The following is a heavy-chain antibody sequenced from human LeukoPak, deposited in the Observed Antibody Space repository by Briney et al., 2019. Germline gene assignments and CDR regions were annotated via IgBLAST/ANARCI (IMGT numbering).Heavy chain of an antibody. CDR1: GYTFTSYA. Sequence: ASVKVSCKASGYTFTSYAMHWVRQAPGQRLEWMGWINAGNGNTKYSQKFQGRVTITRDTSASTAYMELSSLRSEDTAVYYCARDASGSMVPNYFDYWGQGTLVTVS. D-gene: IGHD3-10*01. J-gene: IGHJ4*02. V-gene: IGHV1-3*01. CDR2: INAGNGNT. CDR3: ARDASGSMVPNYFDY.